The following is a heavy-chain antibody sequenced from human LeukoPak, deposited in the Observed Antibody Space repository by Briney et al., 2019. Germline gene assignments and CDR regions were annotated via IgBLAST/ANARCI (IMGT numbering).Heavy chain of an antibody. Sequence: GGSLRLSCAASGFTFSSFWMHWVCQAPGKGLVWVSRIDSDGSSISYADSVKGRFTISRDNAKNTLYLEMNSLRAEDTAVYYCAREAAYDSSGYSGWGQGTLVTVSS. V-gene: IGHV3-74*01. D-gene: IGHD3-22*01. CDR1: GFTFSSFW. CDR3: AREAAYDSSGYSG. CDR2: IDSDGSSI. J-gene: IGHJ4*02.